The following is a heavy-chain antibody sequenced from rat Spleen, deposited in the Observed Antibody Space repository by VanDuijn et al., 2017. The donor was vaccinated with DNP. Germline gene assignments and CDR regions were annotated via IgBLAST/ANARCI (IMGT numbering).Heavy chain of an antibody. Sequence: EVQLQESGPGLVKPSQSLSLTCSVTGYSITSSYRWNWIRKFPGNKLEWMGSVNSAGTTNYNPSLKSRISITRDTSKNQLFRQVNSVTTEDTATYYCARWPGYNPPYAMDAWGQGTSVTVSS. V-gene: IGHV3-3*01. J-gene: IGHJ4*01. CDR1: GYSITSSYR. CDR2: VNSAGTT. D-gene: IGHD1-4*01. CDR3: ARWPGYNPPYAMDA.